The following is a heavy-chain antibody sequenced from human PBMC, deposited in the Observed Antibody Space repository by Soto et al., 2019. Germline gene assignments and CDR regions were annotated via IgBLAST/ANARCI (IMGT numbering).Heavy chain of an antibody. CDR1: GGTFSSYA. CDR3: ARESVVAATGPFDY. CDR2: IIPIFGTA. D-gene: IGHD2-15*01. V-gene: IGHV1-69*13. Sequence: ASVKVSCKASGGTFSSYAISWVRQAPGQGLEWMGGIIPIFGTANYAQKFQGRVTITADESTGTAYMELSSLRSEDTAVYYCARESVVAATGPFDYWGQGTLVTVSS. J-gene: IGHJ4*02.